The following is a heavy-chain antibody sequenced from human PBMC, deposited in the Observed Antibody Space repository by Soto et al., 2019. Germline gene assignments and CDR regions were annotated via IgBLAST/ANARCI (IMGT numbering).Heavy chain of an antibody. CDR2: IIPIFGTA. J-gene: IGHJ5*02. Sequence: SVKVSCKASGGTFSSYAISWVRQAPGQGLEWMGGIIPIFGTANYAQKFQGRVTITADESTSTAYMELSSLRSEDTAVYYCARVYIAAAHSGKNWFDPWGQGTLVTVSS. CDR3: ARVYIAAAHSGKNWFDP. CDR1: GGTFSSYA. V-gene: IGHV1-69*13. D-gene: IGHD6-13*01.